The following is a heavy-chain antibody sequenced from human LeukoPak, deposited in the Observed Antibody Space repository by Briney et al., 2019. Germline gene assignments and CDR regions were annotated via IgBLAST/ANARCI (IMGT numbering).Heavy chain of an antibody. Sequence: GASVKVSCKASGYSFTNYGITWIREAPGQGLEWMGWISAYNGNTNYAQKLQGRVTMTTDTSTSTAYMELRSLRSDDTAVYYCARDLTTVTENFDYWGQGTLVT. D-gene: IGHD4-17*01. J-gene: IGHJ4*02. CDR2: ISAYNGNT. V-gene: IGHV1-18*01. CDR3: ARDLTTVTENFDY. CDR1: GYSFTNYG.